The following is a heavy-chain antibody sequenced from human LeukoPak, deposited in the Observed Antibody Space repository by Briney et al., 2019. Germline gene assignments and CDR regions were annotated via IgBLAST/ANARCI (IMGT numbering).Heavy chain of an antibody. CDR2: IIPIFGTA. CDR1: GGTFSSYA. CDR3: ATASIAARHFDY. J-gene: IGHJ4*02. V-gene: IGHV1-69*05. Sequence: SVKVSCKASGGTFSSYAISWVRQAPGQELEWMGGIIPIFGTANYAQKFQGRVTITTDESTSTAYMELSSLRSEDTAVYYCATASIAARHFDYWGQGTLVTVSS. D-gene: IGHD6-6*01.